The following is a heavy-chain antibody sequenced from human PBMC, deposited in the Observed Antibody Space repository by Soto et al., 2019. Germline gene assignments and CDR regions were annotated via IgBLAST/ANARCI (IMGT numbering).Heavy chain of an antibody. CDR1: GYNFPSFN. CDR2: MNPTNGNA. D-gene: IGHD6-19*01. CDR3: ASAVVIAVTGLDL. J-gene: IGHJ5*02. V-gene: IGHV1-8*01. Sequence: QARLVQSGAELRRPEASVKISCRAPGYNFPSFNVNWVRQASGQGPEWLGWMNPTNGNAAFARDFQGRVTMTRALYTDTAYLELGGLSSGDTAIYYCASAVVIAVTGLDLWGPATVVT.